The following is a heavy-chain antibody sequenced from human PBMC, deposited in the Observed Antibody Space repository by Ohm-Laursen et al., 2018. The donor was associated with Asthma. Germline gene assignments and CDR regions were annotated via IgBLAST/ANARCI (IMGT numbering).Heavy chain of an antibody. D-gene: IGHD4-17*01. V-gene: IGHV3-11*01. J-gene: IGHJ4*02. CDR3: ARDPPVTTVTTGEYFDY. Sequence: SLRLSCAASGFTFSNFAMSWVRQAPGKGLEWISYISTGGSTMYYADSVKGRFTISRDNAKSSLYLQMNSLTAEDTAVYYCARDPPVTTVTTGEYFDYWGQGTLVTVSS. CDR2: ISTGGSTM. CDR1: GFTFSNFA.